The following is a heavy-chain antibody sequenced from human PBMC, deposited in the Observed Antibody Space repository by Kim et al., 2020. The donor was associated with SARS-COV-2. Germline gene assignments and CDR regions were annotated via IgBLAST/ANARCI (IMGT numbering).Heavy chain of an antibody. J-gene: IGHJ4*02. D-gene: IGHD3-9*01. CDR1: GDSVSSRTHY. Sequence: SETLSLTCSVSGDSVSSRTHYWSWIRQHPGKGLEWIGYIYYSGSPHYNSSLKSRITISLDTSKNEFSLRLNSVTAADTAIYYCARAAIYFDYPGHDYWGQGTLVTVSS. V-gene: IGHV4-31*03. CDR3: ARAAIYFDYPGHDY. CDR2: IYYSGSP.